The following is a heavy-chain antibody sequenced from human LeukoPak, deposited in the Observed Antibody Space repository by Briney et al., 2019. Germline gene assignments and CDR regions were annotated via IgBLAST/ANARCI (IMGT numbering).Heavy chain of an antibody. J-gene: IGHJ3*02. V-gene: IGHV4-4*02. CDR1: GGSMSSSNW. CDR2: TYHSDYT. D-gene: IGHD5/OR15-5a*01. CDR3: ARDSKSTADAFDI. Sequence: PSETLSLTCAVSGGSMSSSNWWSWVRQSPGKGLEWIGNTYHSDYTNYNPSLKSRATISVDKSKNQLSLKVTSVTAADTAMYYCARDSKSTADAFDIWGQGTMVTVSS.